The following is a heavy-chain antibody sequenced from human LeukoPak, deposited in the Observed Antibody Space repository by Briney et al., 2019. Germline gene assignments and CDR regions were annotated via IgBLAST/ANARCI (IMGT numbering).Heavy chain of an antibody. CDR2: ISYDGSNK. CDR1: GFTFNSYA. V-gene: IGHV3-30*04. CDR3: AKDLFGFSSSWYPTGFDD. J-gene: IGHJ4*02. Sequence: PGGSLRLSCAASGFTFNSYAMHWVRQAPGKGLEWVAVISYDGSNKYYADSVKGRITISRDNSKNTLYLQMNSLRSEDTAVYYCAKDLFGFSSSWYPTGFDDWGQGTLVTVSS. D-gene: IGHD6-13*01.